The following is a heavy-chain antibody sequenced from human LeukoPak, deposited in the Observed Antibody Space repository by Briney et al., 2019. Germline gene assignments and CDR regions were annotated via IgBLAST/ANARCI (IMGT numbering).Heavy chain of an antibody. V-gene: IGHV3-30*02. CDR1: GFTLTSYA. J-gene: IGHJ4*02. CDR3: AKDGSAAVTGYNYFQN. D-gene: IGHD3-9*01. Sequence: GGSLRLSCAASGFTLTSYAMHWVRQAPGKGLEWVAFIRYDGSNKYYSESVKGRFTISRDTSKNTLYLQMNTLRPDDTAIYYCAKDGSAAVTGYNYFQNWGQGTLVTVSS. CDR2: IRYDGSNK.